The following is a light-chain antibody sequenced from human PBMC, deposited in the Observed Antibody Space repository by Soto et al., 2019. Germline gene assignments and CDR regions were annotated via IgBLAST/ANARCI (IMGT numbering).Light chain of an antibody. CDR3: QSYDTSLSGVI. CDR2: ADN. CDR1: SSNIGAGYD. V-gene: IGLV1-40*01. Sequence: QSVLTQTPSVSGAPGQKITMSCTGSSSNIGAGYDVHWYQQVPGAAPRLLIYADNNRPSGVPDRFSASKSGTSAFLAITGLQGEDEANYYCQSYDTSLSGVIFGAGTQLTVL. J-gene: IGLJ2*01.